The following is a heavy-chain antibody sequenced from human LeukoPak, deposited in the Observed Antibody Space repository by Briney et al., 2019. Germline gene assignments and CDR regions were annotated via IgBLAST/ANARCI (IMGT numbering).Heavy chain of an antibody. CDR2: ISSSSTTI. J-gene: IGHJ6*03. D-gene: IGHD1/OR15-1a*01. CDR1: GFTFRSYS. V-gene: IGHV3-48*04. Sequence: GGSLRLSCAASGFTFRSYSMNWVRQAPGKGLEWVSYISSSSTTIFYADSVKGRFTISRDNAKNSLYLQMNSLRAEDTAVYYCARNKDNYHYYMDVWGKGTTVTISS. CDR3: ARNKDNYHYYMDV.